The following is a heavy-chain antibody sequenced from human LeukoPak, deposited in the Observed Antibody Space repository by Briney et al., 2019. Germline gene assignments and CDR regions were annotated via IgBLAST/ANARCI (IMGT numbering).Heavy chain of an antibody. CDR1: GGSISSSSYY. Sequence: SETLSLTCTVSGGSISSSSYYWGWIRQPPGKGLEWIGSIYYSGRTYYNPSLKSRVTISVNTSKNQFSLKLSSGTAADTAVYYCARQWETTVLYYYYGMDVWGQGTTVTVSS. V-gene: IGHV4-39*01. CDR2: IYYSGRT. J-gene: IGHJ6*02. CDR3: ARQWETTVLYYYYGMDV. D-gene: IGHD4-17*01.